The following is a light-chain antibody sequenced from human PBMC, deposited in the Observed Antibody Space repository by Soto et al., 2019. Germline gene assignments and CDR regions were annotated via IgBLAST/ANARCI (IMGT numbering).Light chain of an antibody. CDR3: QVWDSSSDHYV. J-gene: IGLJ1*01. V-gene: IGLV3-21*04. CDR2: YDS. CDR1: NIGSKS. Sequence: SYELTQPPSVSVAPGKTDRITCGGNNIGSKSVHWYQQKPGQAPVLVIYYDSDRPSGIPERFSGSNSGKTATLTISRVEAGDEADYYCQVWDSSSDHYVFGTGTKVTVL.